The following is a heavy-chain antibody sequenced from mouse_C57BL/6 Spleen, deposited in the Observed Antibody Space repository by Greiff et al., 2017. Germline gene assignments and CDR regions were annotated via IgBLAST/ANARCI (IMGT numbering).Heavy chain of an antibody. D-gene: IGHD1-1*01. J-gene: IGHJ2*01. CDR3: ASSDYYGSSCDY. CDR1: GYTFTSYT. Sequence: VQLQQPGAELARPGASVKMSCKASGYTFTSYTMHWVKQRPGQGLEWIGYINPGSGNTKYNQKYKDKATLTADKSSSTAYMQLSSLTSEDSADYYGASSDYYGSSCDYWGQGTTLTVSS. CDR2: INPGSGNT. V-gene: IGHV1-4*01.